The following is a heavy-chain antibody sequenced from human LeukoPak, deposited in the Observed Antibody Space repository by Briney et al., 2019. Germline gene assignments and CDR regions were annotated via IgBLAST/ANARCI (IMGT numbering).Heavy chain of an antibody. CDR1: GGSFSGYY. Sequence: TSETLSLTCAVYGGSFSGYYWSWIRQPPGKGLEWIGEINHSGSTNYNPSLKSRVTISVDTSKNQFSLKLNSVTAADTAVYYCARDGSYYRDWFDPWGQGTLVTVS. V-gene: IGHV4-34*01. CDR3: ARDGSYYRDWFDP. J-gene: IGHJ5*02. D-gene: IGHD1-26*01. CDR2: INHSGST.